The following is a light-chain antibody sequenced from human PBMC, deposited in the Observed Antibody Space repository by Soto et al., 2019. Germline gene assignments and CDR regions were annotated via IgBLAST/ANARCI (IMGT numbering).Light chain of an antibody. Sequence: QSVLTQPPSVSGAPGQRVTISCTGSSSNIGAGYDVHWYQQRPETAPKLLIYDNDKRPSGIPDRFSGSKSGTSATLGITGLQTGDEADYYCGAWDNSLSVVVFGGGTKLTVL. CDR1: SSNIGAGYD. CDR2: DND. J-gene: IGLJ2*01. V-gene: IGLV1-51*01. CDR3: GAWDNSLSVVV.